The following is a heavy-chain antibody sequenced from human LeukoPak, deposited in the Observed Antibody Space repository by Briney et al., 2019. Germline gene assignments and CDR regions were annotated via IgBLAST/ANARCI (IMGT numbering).Heavy chain of an antibody. CDR1: GGSFSGYY. J-gene: IGHJ5*02. CDR3: ARGVVFDYVWGSYNWFDP. V-gene: IGHV4-34*01. CDR2: INHSGST. Sequence: SETLSLTCAVHGGSFSGYYWSWIRQPPGKGLEWIGEINHSGSTNYNPSLKSRVTISVDTSKNQFSLKLSSVTAADTAVYYCARGVVFDYVWGSYNWFDPWGQGTLVTVSS. D-gene: IGHD3-16*01.